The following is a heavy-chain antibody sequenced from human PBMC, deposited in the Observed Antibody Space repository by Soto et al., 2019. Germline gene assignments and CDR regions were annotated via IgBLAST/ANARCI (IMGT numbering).Heavy chain of an antibody. J-gene: IGHJ3*02. CDR3: TTASQHLAADGAFDI. CDR2: IKSKTDGGTT. CDR1: GFTFNDAW. D-gene: IGHD6-13*01. V-gene: IGHV3-15*07. Sequence: PGGSLRLSCAASGFTFNDAWMTWVRQAPGKGLEWVGRIKSKTDGGTTDYAAPVKGRFTISRDDSKNTLYLQMNSLKTEDTVVYYCTTASQHLAADGAFDIWGQGTMVTVSS.